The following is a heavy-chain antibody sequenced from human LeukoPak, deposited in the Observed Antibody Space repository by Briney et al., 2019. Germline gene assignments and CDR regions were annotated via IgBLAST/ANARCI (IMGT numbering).Heavy chain of an antibody. J-gene: IGHJ4*02. Sequence: AGSLRLSCAASGFTFSNYAMSWVRQAPGKGLEWVSSITGNALNTYHAEFIKGRFTISRDDSKNTLYLHLSRLRVEDKAVYYCAKLQDFYDNSGYSYFDNWGQGTLVTVSS. V-gene: IGHV3-23*01. CDR2: ITGNALNT. CDR3: AKLQDFYDNSGYSYFDN. CDR1: GFTFSNYA. D-gene: IGHD3-22*01.